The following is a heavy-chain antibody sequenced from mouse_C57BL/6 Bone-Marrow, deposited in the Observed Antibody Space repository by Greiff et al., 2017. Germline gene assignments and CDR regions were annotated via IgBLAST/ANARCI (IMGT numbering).Heavy chain of an antibody. Sequence: VQLKESGGDLVKPGGSLKLSCAASGFTFSSYGMSWVRQTPDKRLEWVATISSGGSYTYYPDSVKGRFTISRDNAKNTLYLQMSSLKSEDTAMYYCARHPLNTTVVATYYAMDYWGQGTSVTVSS. J-gene: IGHJ4*01. CDR1: GFTFSSYG. D-gene: IGHD1-1*01. CDR3: ARHPLNTTVVATYYAMDY. V-gene: IGHV5-6*01. CDR2: ISSGGSYT.